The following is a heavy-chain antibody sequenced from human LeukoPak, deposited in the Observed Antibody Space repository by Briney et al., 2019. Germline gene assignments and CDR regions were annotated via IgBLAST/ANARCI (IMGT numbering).Heavy chain of an antibody. CDR3: ARDHPRYSSSGTSFQH. J-gene: IGHJ1*01. Sequence: PGGSLRLSCAASGFTFSSYGMHWVRQAPGKGLEWVAVIWYDGSNKYYADSVKGRFTISRDNSKNTLYLQMNSLRAEDTAVYYCARDHPRYSSSGTSFQHWGQGTLVTVSS. V-gene: IGHV3-33*01. CDR1: GFTFSSYG. CDR2: IWYDGSNK. D-gene: IGHD6-13*01.